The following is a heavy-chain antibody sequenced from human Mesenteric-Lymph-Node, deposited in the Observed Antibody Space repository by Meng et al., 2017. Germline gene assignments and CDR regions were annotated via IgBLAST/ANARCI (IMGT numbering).Heavy chain of an antibody. CDR1: GFTFSSYD. D-gene: IGHD3-10*01. CDR2: ISSSSSYI. J-gene: IGHJ4*02. CDR3: ARVGTYYYGSGSYYLDY. Sequence: GGSLRLSCAASGFTFSSYDMHWVRQATGKGLEWVSSISSSSSYIYYADSVKGRFTISRDNAKNSLYLQMNSLRAEDTAVYYCARVGTYYYGSGSYYLDYWGQGTLVTVSS. V-gene: IGHV3-21*01.